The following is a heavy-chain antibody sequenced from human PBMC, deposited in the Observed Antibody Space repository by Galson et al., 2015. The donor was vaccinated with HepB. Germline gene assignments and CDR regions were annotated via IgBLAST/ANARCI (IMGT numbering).Heavy chain of an antibody. CDR1: GDSIGRSSSY. Sequence: SETLSLTCTVSGDSIGRSSSYWGWIRQPPGKGLEWIGSVLSSGSAYYKSSLRSRISVSLDTSKNQFSLSLRSVTAADTAVYYCARLRFERWLPGRGLVDSWGQGTLVTVSS. CDR3: ARLRFERWLPGRGLVDS. D-gene: IGHD5-24*01. V-gene: IGHV4-39*07. J-gene: IGHJ4*02. CDR2: VLSSGSA.